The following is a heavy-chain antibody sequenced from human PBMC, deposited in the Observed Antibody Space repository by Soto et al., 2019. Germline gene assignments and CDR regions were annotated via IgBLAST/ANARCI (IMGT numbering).Heavy chain of an antibody. CDR2: FDPEDGET. CDR3: ATDPSYGSGTFNLDY. CDR1: GATLTVLA. V-gene: IGHV1-24*01. J-gene: IGHJ4*02. Sequence: WASVKVSCKVSGATLTVLAIHWVRQAPGRGLEGMGGFDPEDGETIYAQKFQDRVTVTEDSSTDTAYMELRSLRSDDTAVYYCATDPSYGSGTFNLDYWGQGTMVTVSS. D-gene: IGHD3-10*01.